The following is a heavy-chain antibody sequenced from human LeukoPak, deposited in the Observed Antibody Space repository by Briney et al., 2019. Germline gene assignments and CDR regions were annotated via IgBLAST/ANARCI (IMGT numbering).Heavy chain of an antibody. J-gene: IGHJ4*02. CDR3: AREVSGSSYFDY. CDR2: INSDGSST. Sequence: GGSLRLSCAASGFTFSSYSMNWVRQAPGKGLVWVSRINSDGSSTSYVDSVKGRFTISRDNAKNTLYLQMNSLRAEDTAVYYCAREVSGSSYFDYWGQGTLVTVSS. D-gene: IGHD1-26*01. CDR1: GFTFSSYS. V-gene: IGHV3-74*01.